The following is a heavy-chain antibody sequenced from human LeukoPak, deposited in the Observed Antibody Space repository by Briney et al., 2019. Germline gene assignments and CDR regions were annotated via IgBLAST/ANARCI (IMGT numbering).Heavy chain of an antibody. Sequence: GSLRLSCAASGFTFSDYSMNWVRQAPGKGLEWVSYIGLGSTTIYYADSVRGRFTISRDNAKNSLYLQMNSLRDEDTALYYCARDQNWAFDYWGQGTLVTVSS. CDR2: IGLGSTTI. CDR3: ARDQNWAFDY. V-gene: IGHV3-48*02. CDR1: GFTFSDYS. J-gene: IGHJ4*02. D-gene: IGHD7-27*01.